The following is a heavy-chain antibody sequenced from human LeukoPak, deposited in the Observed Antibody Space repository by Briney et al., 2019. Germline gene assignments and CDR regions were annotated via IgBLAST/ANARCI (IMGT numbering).Heavy chain of an antibody. CDR2: IYTSGST. D-gene: IGHD2-15*01. V-gene: IGHV4-61*02. CDR3: AKEPGRDIHGYFQH. J-gene: IGHJ1*01. Sequence: SETLSLTCTVSGGSISSGSYYWSWIRQPAGKGLEWIGRIYTSGSTNYNPSLKSRVTISVDTSKNQFSLKLSSVTAADTAVYYCAKEPGRDIHGYFQHWGQGTLVTVSS. CDR1: GGSISSGSYY.